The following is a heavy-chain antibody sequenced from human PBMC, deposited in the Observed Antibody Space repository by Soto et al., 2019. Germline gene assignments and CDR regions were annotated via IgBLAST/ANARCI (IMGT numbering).Heavy chain of an antibody. V-gene: IGHV1-8*01. D-gene: IGHD3-16*02. CDR3: ARGDYDYIWGSYRGAGFDY. CDR2: MNPNSGNT. Sequence: ASVKVSCKASGYTFTSYDINWVRQATGQGLEWMGWMNPNSGNTGYAQKFQGRVTMTRNTSISTAYMELSSLRSEDTAVYYCARGDYDYIWGSYRGAGFDYWGQGTLVTVS. J-gene: IGHJ4*02. CDR1: GYTFTSYD.